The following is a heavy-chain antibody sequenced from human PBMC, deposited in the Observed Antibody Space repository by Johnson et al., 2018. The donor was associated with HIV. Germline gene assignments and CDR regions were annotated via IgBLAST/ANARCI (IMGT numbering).Heavy chain of an antibody. CDR2: ISYDGSNK. Sequence: QVQLVESGGGVVQPGRSLRLSCAASGFTFSNYGMHWVRQAPGKGLEWVAVISYDGSNKYYADSVKGRFTISRDNSKNTLYLQMNSLRAEDTALYYCAKIARRCSGGSCYTTSDAFDIWGQGTMVTVSS. D-gene: IGHD2-15*01. J-gene: IGHJ3*02. CDR1: GFTFSNYG. CDR3: AKIARRCSGGSCYTTSDAFDI. V-gene: IGHV3-30*18.